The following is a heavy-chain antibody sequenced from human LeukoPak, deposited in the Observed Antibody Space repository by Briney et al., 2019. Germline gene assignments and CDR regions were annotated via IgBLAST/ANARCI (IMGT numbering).Heavy chain of an antibody. CDR1: GFTFNTYY. CDR3: ARGGKVNSGTYSVDY. V-gene: IGHV3-74*01. CDR2: VNTDGSSS. Sequence: GGSLRLSCAATGFTFNTYYIHWVRQAPGKGLVWVSRVNTDGSSSNYADSVKGRFTISRDNAKNTVYLQMNSLRAEDTAVYYCARGGKVNSGTYSVDYWGQGTLVTVSS. J-gene: IGHJ4*02. D-gene: IGHD3-10*01.